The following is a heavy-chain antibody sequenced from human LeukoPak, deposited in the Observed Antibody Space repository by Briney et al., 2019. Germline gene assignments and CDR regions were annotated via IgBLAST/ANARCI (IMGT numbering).Heavy chain of an antibody. Sequence: GASVKVSCKASGYTFTGYYMHWVRQAPGQGLEWMGWINPNSGGTNYAQKFQGRVTMTRDTSISTAYMELSRLRSDDTAVYYCARMGCSSTSCLYGMDVWGQGTTVTVSS. D-gene: IGHD2-2*01. CDR3: ARMGCSSTSCLYGMDV. CDR1: GYTFTGYY. J-gene: IGHJ6*02. CDR2: INPNSGGT. V-gene: IGHV1-2*02.